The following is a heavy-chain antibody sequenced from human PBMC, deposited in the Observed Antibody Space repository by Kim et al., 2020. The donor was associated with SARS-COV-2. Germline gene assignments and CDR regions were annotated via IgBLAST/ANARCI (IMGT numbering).Heavy chain of an antibody. J-gene: IGHJ3*02. CDR3: ARTLSHYDFWSAYYKADGFDI. Sequence: GESLKISCKGYGYSFSDYWIGWVRQMPGSGLEWIVIIYPGDDDTRYSPSFQGQVTISADTSISTAYLQWSSLKASDTAMYYCARTLSHYDFWSAYYKADGFDIWGQGTMVTVSS. D-gene: IGHD3-3*01. CDR2: IYPGDDDT. CDR1: GYSFSDYW. V-gene: IGHV5-51*01.